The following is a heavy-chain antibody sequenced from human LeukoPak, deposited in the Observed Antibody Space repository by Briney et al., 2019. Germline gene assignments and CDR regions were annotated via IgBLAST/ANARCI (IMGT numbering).Heavy chain of an antibody. CDR1: GGSISSGGYY. Sequence: SETLSLTCTVSGGSISSGGYYWSWIRQHPGKGLEWIGYIYYSGSTYYNPSLKSRVTISVDTSKNQFSLKLSSVTAADTAVYYCARDRLKYYFDYWGQGTLSPSPQ. D-gene: IGHD6-6*01. CDR3: ARDRLKYYFDY. V-gene: IGHV4-31*03. CDR2: IYYSGST. J-gene: IGHJ4*02.